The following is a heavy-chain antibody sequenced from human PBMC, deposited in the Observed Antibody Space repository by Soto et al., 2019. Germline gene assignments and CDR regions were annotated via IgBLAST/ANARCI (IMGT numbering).Heavy chain of an antibody. CDR2: ISYDGSNK. J-gene: IGHJ4*02. CDR3: ATSFQVVVSHAIDY. D-gene: IGHD3-22*01. V-gene: IGHV3-30-3*01. Sequence: GGSLRLSCAASGFTFSSYAMHWVRRAPGKGLEWVAGISYDGSNKYYADSVKGRFTISRDNSKNTLYLQMNSLRAEDTAVYYCATSFQVVVSHAIDYWGQGTLVTVSS. CDR1: GFTFSSYA.